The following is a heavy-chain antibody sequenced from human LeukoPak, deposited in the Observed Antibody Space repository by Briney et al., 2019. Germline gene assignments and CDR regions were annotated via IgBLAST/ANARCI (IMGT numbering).Heavy chain of an antibody. D-gene: IGHD3-22*01. CDR3: AGRPYYYDSSGYYPFFDY. CDR2: ISSSSSTI. Sequence: GGSLRLSCAASGFTFSSYAMSWVRQAPGKGLEWVSYISSSSSTIYYADSVKGRFTISRDNAKNSLYLQMNSLRAEDTAVYYCAGRPYYYDSSGYYPFFDYWGQGTLVTVSS. V-gene: IGHV3-48*04. CDR1: GFTFSSYA. J-gene: IGHJ4*02.